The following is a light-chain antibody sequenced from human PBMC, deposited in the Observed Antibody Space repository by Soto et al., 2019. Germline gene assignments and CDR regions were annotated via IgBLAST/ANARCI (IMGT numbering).Light chain of an antibody. CDR3: QQYDSYWT. CDR2: DAS. V-gene: IGKV3-15*01. Sequence: EIVMTQSPATLSVSPWERPTLSCRASQSISSNNLAWYQQKPGQAPRLLIYDASTRATGIPGRFSGSGSGTEFTLTISSLQPEDFATYYCQQYDSYWTFGQGTKVDIK. CDR1: QSISSN. J-gene: IGKJ1*01.